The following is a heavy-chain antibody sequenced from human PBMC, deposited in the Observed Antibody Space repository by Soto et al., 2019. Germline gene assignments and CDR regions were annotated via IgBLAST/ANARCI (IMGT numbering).Heavy chain of an antibody. Sequence: PSETLSLTCAVYGGSFSGYYWSWIRQPPGKGLEWIGEINHSGSTNYNPSLKSRVTISVDMSKNQFSLKLSSVTAADTAVYYCARGRAGGNSSSDWFDPWGQGTLVTVSS. CDR3: ARGRAGGNSSSDWFDP. CDR2: INHSGST. J-gene: IGHJ5*02. CDR1: GGSFSGYY. V-gene: IGHV4-34*01. D-gene: IGHD2-21*02.